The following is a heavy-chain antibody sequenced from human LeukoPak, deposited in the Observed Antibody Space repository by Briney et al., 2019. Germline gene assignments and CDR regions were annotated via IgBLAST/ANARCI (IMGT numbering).Heavy chain of an antibody. CDR1: GFTFSSYA. CDR3: ARSGGFGELQAEYFQH. J-gene: IGHJ1*01. D-gene: IGHD3-10*01. CDR2: ISYDGSNK. V-gene: IGHV3-30*04. Sequence: GGSLRLSCAASGFTFSSYAMPWVRQAPGKGLEWVAVISYDGSNKYYADSVKGRFTISRDNSKNTLYLQMNSLRAEDTAVYYCARSGGFGELQAEYFQHWGQGTLVTVSS.